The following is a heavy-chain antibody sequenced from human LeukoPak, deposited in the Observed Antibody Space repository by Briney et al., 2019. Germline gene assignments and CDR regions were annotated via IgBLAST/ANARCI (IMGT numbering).Heavy chain of an antibody. CDR1: GFTFSSNA. V-gene: IGHV3-30-3*01. CDR3: AKGVSDVFDY. CDR2: ITYDGSNK. J-gene: IGHJ4*02. D-gene: IGHD5/OR15-5a*01. Sequence: GGSLRLSCAASGFTFSSNAMHWVRQAPGKGLEWVAVITYDGSNKYYADSVKGRFTISRDNSKNTLYLQMNSLRAEDTAVYYCAKGVSDVFDYWGQGTLVTVSS.